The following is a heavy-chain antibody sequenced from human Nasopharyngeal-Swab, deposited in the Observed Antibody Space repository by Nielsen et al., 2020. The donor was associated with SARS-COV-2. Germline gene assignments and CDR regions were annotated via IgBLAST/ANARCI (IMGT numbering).Heavy chain of an antibody. CDR2: ISGSGGST. Sequence: GGSLRLSCAASGFTFSSYAMSWVRQAPGKGLEWVSAISGSGGSTYYADSVKGRFTISRDNSKNTLYLQMNSLRAEDTAVYYCARDRDYAGAFDIWGQGTMVTVSS. J-gene: IGHJ3*02. V-gene: IGHV3-23*01. D-gene: IGHD2-2*01. CDR1: GFTFSSYA. CDR3: ARDRDYAGAFDI.